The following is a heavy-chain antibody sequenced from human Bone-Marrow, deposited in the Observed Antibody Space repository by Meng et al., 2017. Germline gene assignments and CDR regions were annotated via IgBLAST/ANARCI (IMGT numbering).Heavy chain of an antibody. J-gene: IGHJ4*02. CDR2: IYSGGST. CDR3: AREGGREGSYFDY. D-gene: IGHD3-16*01. Sequence: GGSLRLSCAASGFTVSSNYMSWVRQAPGKGLEWVSVIYSGGSTYYADSVKGRFNISRHNSKNTLYLQMNSLRAGDTAVYYCAREGGREGSYFDYWGQGTLVTVSS. CDR1: GFTVSSNY. V-gene: IGHV3-53*04.